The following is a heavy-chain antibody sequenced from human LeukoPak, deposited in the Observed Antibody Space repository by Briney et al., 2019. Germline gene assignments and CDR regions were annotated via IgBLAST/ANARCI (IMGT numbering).Heavy chain of an antibody. CDR1: GGSISSYY. V-gene: IGHV4-59*01. Sequence: PSETLSLTCTVSGGSISSYYWSWIRQPPGKGLEWIGYIYYSGSTNYNPSLKSRVTISVDTSKNQFSLKLSSVTAADTAVYYCASTRPDIVATYYYYGMDVWGQGTTVTVSS. D-gene: IGHD5-12*01. J-gene: IGHJ6*02. CDR2: IYYSGST. CDR3: ASTRPDIVATYYYYGMDV.